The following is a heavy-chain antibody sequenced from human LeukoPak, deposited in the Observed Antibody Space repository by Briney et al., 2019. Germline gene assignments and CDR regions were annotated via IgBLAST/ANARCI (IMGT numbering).Heavy chain of an antibody. CDR3: ARASYCSDGSCYSDY. Sequence: ASVKVSFKASGYTFTSYSSSWVGQAPGQGLEGMGWISAYNGKTIYAQKVKGRVTMNTDTSTSTAYMELRSLKSDDTAVYYCARASYCSDGSCYSDYWGQGTLVTVSS. CDR1: GYTFTSYS. V-gene: IGHV1-18*01. CDR2: ISAYNGKT. D-gene: IGHD2-15*01. J-gene: IGHJ4*02.